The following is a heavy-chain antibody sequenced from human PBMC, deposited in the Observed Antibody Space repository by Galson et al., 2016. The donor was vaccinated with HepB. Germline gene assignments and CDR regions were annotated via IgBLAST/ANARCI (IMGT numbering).Heavy chain of an antibody. CDR3: ARDPGRYCSGGFCYSNPDYNGRDF. CDR1: RFTFSSYS. V-gene: IGHV3-21*01. D-gene: IGHD2-15*01. J-gene: IGHJ6*02. Sequence: SLRLSCAASRFTFSSYSMNWVRQAPGKGLEWISSITSRSNYRYYADSVKGRFTISRDNTKNSLYLQMNSLRAEDTAVYYCARDPGRYCSGGFCYSNPDYNGRDFWGQGTTVIVSS. CDR2: ITSRSNYR.